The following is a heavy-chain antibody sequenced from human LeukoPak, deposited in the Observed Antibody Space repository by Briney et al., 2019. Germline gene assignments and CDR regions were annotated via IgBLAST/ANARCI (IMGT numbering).Heavy chain of an antibody. J-gene: IGHJ4*02. CDR1: GGSISSGSYY. CDR2: IYTSGST. D-gene: IGHD4-17*01. CDR3: ARDGGSYGEYGWVFDY. V-gene: IGHV4-61*02. Sequence: SHTLSLTCTVSGGSISSGSYYWSWSRQPAGKGLEWIGRIYTSGSTNYNPSLKIRVTISVDTSKNQFSLKLSSVTAADAAVYYCARDGGSYGEYGWVFDYWGQGTLVTVFS.